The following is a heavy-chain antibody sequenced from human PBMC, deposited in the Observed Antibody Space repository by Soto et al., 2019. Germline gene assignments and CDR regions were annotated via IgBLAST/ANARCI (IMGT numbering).Heavy chain of an antibody. V-gene: IGHV3-33*05. CDR3: ARGGGLNQLLSGSDH. J-gene: IGHJ4*02. Sequence: QVQLVESGGGVVQSGGSLTLSCTVSGFFLSDYGMHWVRQAPGKGLGGVAATSYDGSSEYYSDSVKDRFTTSRDNSKNTVYLHMNRLRAEDKGLYYCARGGGLNQLLSGSDHWGQGTLVTVSS. D-gene: IGHD1-26*01. CDR1: GFFLSDYG. CDR2: TSYDGSSE.